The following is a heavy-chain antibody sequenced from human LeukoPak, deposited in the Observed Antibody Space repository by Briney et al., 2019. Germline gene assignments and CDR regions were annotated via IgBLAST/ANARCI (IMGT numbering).Heavy chain of an antibody. CDR1: GGSISSSSYY. V-gene: IGHV4-39*07. J-gene: IGHJ5*02. D-gene: IGHD4-11*01. CDR2: IHYSGST. CDR3: ARDGGDTVNGGGDTNWFDP. Sequence: SETLSLTCTVSGGSISSSSYYWGWIRQPPGKGLEWFGSIHYSGSTYYNPSLKSRVTISVDTSKNQFSLKVSSVTAADTAVYYCARDGGDTVNGGGDTNWFDPWGQGTLVTVSS.